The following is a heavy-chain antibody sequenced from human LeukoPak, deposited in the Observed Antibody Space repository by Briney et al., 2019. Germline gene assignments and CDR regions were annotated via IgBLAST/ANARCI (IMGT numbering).Heavy chain of an antibody. Sequence: GGSLRLSCTGSGFTFGDYAMSWFRQAPGKGLEWVGCIRSKAYGGTTEYAASVKGRFSISRDDSKSIAYLQMNSLKTEDTAVYYCSRGGMIVVVITSDDAFDMWGHGTMVTVFS. CDR3: SRGGMIVVVITSDDAFDM. CDR2: IRSKAYGGTT. D-gene: IGHD3-22*01. J-gene: IGHJ3*02. V-gene: IGHV3-49*03. CDR1: GFTFGDYA.